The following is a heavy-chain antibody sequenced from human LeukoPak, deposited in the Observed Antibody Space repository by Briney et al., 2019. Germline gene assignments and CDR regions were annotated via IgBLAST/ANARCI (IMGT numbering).Heavy chain of an antibody. Sequence: ASVKVSFKASGYTFTGYYMHWVRQAPGQGLEWMGWINPNSGGTNCAQKFQGRVTMTRDTSISTAYMELRSLRSDDTAVYYCARDPYWVRIFGPYYFDYWGQGTLVTVSS. CDR3: ARDPYWVRIFGPYYFDY. V-gene: IGHV1-2*02. J-gene: IGHJ4*02. CDR1: GYTFTGYY. D-gene: IGHD3-9*01. CDR2: INPNSGGT.